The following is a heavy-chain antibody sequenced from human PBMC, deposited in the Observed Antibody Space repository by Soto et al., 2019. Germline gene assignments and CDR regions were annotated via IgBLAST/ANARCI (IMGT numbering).Heavy chain of an antibody. CDR3: VRALGRRTMEWPRFDL. J-gene: IGHJ5*02. Sequence: TLSLTWSVSEASLVNVGYYWTWIRQPPGKGLEWIGFIYKSGTAKYNPSLSSRVSISVDTSKNQFFLSLKYVTAADTAVYYCVRALGRRTMEWPRFDLRGQGKLVSVPS. CDR1: EASLVNVGYY. D-gene: IGHD3-3*01. V-gene: IGHV4-30-4*01. CDR2: IYKSGTA.